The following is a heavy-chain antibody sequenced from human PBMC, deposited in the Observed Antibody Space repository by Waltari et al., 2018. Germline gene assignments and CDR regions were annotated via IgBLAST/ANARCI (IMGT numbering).Heavy chain of an antibody. V-gene: IGHV1-18*01. CDR1: GYTFTSYG. Sequence: QVQLVQSGAEVKKPGASVKVSCKASGYTFTSYGISWVRQAPGQGLEWMGWISAYNGNTNYAQKLQGRVTMTTDTSTSTAYMELRSLRSDDTAVYYCARDLIADYDFWSGYYSPLGYWGQGTLVTVSS. CDR2: ISAYNGNT. CDR3: ARDLIADYDFWSGYYSPLGY. D-gene: IGHD3-3*01. J-gene: IGHJ4*02.